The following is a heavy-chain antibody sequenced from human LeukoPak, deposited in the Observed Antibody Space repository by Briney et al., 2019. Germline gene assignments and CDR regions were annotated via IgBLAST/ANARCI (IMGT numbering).Heavy chain of an antibody. CDR1: GYTFTGYY. Sequence: GASVKVSCKASGYTFTGYYMHWVRQAPGQGLEWMGWINPNSGGTNYAQKFQGRVTMTRDTSISTAYMELSRLRSDDTAVYYSARDIRDWGIAAAAPDYWGQGTLVTVSS. CDR2: INPNSGGT. V-gene: IGHV1-2*02. J-gene: IGHJ4*02. D-gene: IGHD6-13*01. CDR3: ARDIRDWGIAAAAPDY.